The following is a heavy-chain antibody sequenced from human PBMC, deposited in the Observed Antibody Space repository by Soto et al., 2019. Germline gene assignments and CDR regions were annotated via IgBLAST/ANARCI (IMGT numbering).Heavy chain of an antibody. CDR3: ARDSIAAADAFDI. Sequence: GGSLRLSCAASGFTFSSYSMNWVRQAPGKGLEWVSSISSSSSYIYYADSVKGRFTISRDKAKNSLYLQMNSLRAEDTAVYYCARDSIAAADAFDIWGQGTMVTVSS. J-gene: IGHJ3*02. D-gene: IGHD6-13*01. CDR2: ISSSSSYI. V-gene: IGHV3-21*01. CDR1: GFTFSSYS.